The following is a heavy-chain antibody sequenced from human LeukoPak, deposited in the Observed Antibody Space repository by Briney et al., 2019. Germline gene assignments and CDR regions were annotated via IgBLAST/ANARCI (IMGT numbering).Heavy chain of an antibody. CDR1: GFIFSDYA. Sequence: PGGSLRLSCAVSGFIFSDYAMNWVRQAPGRGQEWVASIQSNGNEKYSSDFLKGRFTISRDNSKNTLYLQMNTLRPEDTAVFYCARGFTSWPQGPYHFDYWGQGILITVSS. CDR3: ARGFTSWPQGPYHFDY. D-gene: IGHD2-2*01. J-gene: IGHJ4*02. V-gene: IGHV3-30*02. CDR2: IQSNGNEK.